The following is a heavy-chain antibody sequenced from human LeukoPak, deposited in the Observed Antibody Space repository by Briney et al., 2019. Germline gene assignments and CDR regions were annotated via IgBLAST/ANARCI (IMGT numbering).Heavy chain of an antibody. V-gene: IGHV3-53*01. CDR2: IYSGGST. CDR1: GYTVSSNY. Sequence: PGGSLRLSCAASGYTVSSNYMSWVRQAPGKGLEWVSVIYSGGSTYYADSVKGRFTISRDNSKNTLYLQMNSLRAEDTAVYYCAREGDCSGYYLPYFDYWGQGTLVTVSS. J-gene: IGHJ4*02. D-gene: IGHD3-22*01. CDR3: AREGDCSGYYLPYFDY.